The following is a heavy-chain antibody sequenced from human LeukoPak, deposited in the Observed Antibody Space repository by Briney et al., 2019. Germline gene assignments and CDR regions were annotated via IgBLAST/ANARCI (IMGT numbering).Heavy chain of an antibody. CDR1: GYRFTSYW. CDR3: ASSSVYCSGGSCYWGY. CDR2: IYPGDSDT. D-gene: IGHD2-15*01. J-gene: IGHJ4*02. V-gene: IGHV5-51*01. Sequence: GESLKISCKGSGYRFTSYWIGWVRQMPGKGLEWMGIIYPGDSDTRYSPSFQGQVTISADKSISTAYLQWSSLKASDTAMYYCASSSVYCSGGSCYWGYWGQGTLVTVSS.